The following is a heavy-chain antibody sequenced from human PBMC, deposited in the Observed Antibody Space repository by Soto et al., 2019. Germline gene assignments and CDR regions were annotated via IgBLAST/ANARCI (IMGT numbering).Heavy chain of an antibody. V-gene: IGHV1-2*02. Sequence: GXSVKVSFNASGYTFSDNFIHLLRHTPGQGLEWMGWINPNSGGTDYAQKFQGRVTMTRDTSIGTAYMELSRLMSDDTAVYYCARAGYNGNSIWDYWGPGTLVTVSS. CDR3: ARAGYNGNSIWDY. CDR1: GYTFSDNF. CDR2: INPNSGGT. D-gene: IGHD3-10*01. J-gene: IGHJ4*02.